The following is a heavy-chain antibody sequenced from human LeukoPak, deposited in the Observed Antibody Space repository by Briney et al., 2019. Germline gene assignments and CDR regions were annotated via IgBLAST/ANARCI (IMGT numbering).Heavy chain of an antibody. CDR3: ARDAEDYFDSSASFDS. Sequence: GGSLRLSCAGSGFTFSAYAIHCVRQAPGKWLEWVAMIWYDGTNQNYADSAKGRFTISRDNSKNTVYLQMSGLRPADTAVYYCARDAEDYFDSSASFDSWGQGTLVTVSS. J-gene: IGHJ4*02. D-gene: IGHD3-22*01. V-gene: IGHV3-30*04. CDR2: IWYDGTNQ. CDR1: GFTFSAYA.